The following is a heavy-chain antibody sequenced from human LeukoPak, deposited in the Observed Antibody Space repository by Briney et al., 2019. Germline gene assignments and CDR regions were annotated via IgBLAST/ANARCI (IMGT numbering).Heavy chain of an antibody. CDR2: ISYDGSNK. D-gene: IGHD2-2*01. J-gene: IGHJ4*02. V-gene: IGHV3-30*18. Sequence: PGGSLRLSCAASGFIFSSYGMHWVRQAPGRGLEWVSVISYDGSNKYYADSVKGRFTISRDNSKNTLYLQMNSLRAEDTAVYYCAKDNGALVVVPAANFDYWGQGTLVTVSS. CDR3: AKDNGALVVVPAANFDY. CDR1: GFIFSSYG.